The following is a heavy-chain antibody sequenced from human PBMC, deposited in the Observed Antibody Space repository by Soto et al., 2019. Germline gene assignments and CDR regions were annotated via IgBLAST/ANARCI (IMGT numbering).Heavy chain of an antibody. J-gene: IGHJ3*01. CDR1: GFTFSDFS. D-gene: IGHD3-22*01. Sequence: EVQLVDSGGGLVQPGGSLRLSCAASGFTFSDFSMSWVRQSPGKGLEGVANIKQDGGDEDYLDSEKGRLTISRDNAKNSLYLQMTSLRAEDTAVYYCARVYYESRGPTKYRAFDLWGQGTMVTVSS. V-gene: IGHV3-7*01. CDR3: ARVYYESRGPTKYRAFDL. CDR2: IKQDGGDE.